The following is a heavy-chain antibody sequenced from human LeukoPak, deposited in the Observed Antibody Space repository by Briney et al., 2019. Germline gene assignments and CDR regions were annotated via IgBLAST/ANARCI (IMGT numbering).Heavy chain of an antibody. V-gene: IGHV3-30*18. Sequence: GGSLRLSCAASGFTFSSYDIHWVRQAPGKGLEWVAVISYDGSNKYYTDSVKGRFTISRDNSKNTLYLQMNSLRAEDTAVYYCAKEWIRGVINYWGQGTLVIVSS. J-gene: IGHJ4*02. CDR2: ISYDGSNK. CDR3: AKEWIRGVINY. D-gene: IGHD3-10*01. CDR1: GFTFSSYD.